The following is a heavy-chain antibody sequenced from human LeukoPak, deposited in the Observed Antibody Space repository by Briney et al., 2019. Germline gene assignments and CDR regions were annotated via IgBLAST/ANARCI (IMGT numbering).Heavy chain of an antibody. CDR1: GYTFTGYY. Sequence: ASVKVSCKASGYTFTGYYMHWVRQAPGQGLEWMGWINPNSGGTNYAQKFQGRVTMTRDTSISTAYMGLSRLRSDDTAVYYCARLPVAGYCSGGSCPTGPYYFDYWGQGTLVTVSS. J-gene: IGHJ4*02. CDR2: INPNSGGT. V-gene: IGHV1-2*02. D-gene: IGHD2-15*01. CDR3: ARLPVAGYCSGGSCPTGPYYFDY.